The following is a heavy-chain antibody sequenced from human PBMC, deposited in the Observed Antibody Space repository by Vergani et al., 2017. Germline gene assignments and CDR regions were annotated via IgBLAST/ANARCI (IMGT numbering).Heavy chain of an antibody. V-gene: IGHV3-21*01. CDR2: ISSSSSYI. CDR3: ARDLSFSGGRFYFDY. J-gene: IGHJ4*02. CDR1: GFTFSSYS. Sequence: EVQLVESGGGLVKPGGSLRLSCAASGFTFSSYSMNWVRQAPGKGLEWVSSISSSSSYIYYADSVKGRFTISRDNAKNSLYLQMNSLRAEDTAVYYCARDLSFSGGRFYFDYWGQGTLVTVSS. D-gene: IGHD3-16*01.